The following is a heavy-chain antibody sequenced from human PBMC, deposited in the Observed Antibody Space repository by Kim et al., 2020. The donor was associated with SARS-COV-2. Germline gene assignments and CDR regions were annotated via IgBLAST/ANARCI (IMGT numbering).Heavy chain of an antibody. J-gene: IGHJ4*02. D-gene: IGHD1-26*01. CDR3: AGLAVVGWATNEY. V-gene: IGHV4-39*01. Sequence: SETLSLTCTVSSDSISSDAHNWAWIRQPPGKGLEWIGSIHYSGSTSYNPSLERRVTTSIDTSKNEFSLKLTSVTAADTAVYYCAGLAVVGWATNEYWGQGTLVTVSS. CDR2: IHYSGST. CDR1: SDSISSDAHN.